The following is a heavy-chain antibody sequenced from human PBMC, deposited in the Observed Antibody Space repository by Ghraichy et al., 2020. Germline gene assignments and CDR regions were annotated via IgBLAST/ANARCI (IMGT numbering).Heavy chain of an antibody. CDR1: GFTFTSSA. J-gene: IGHJ6*02. CDR3: AAPPETYYYDSSGYYYGRNYYYGMDV. V-gene: IGHV1-58*01. CDR2: IVVGSGNT. D-gene: IGHD3-22*01. Sequence: SVKVSCKASGFTFTSSAVQWVRQARGQRLEWIGWIVVGSGNTNYAQKFQERVTITRDMSTSTAYMELSSLRSEDTAVYYCAAPPETYYYDSSGYYYGRNYYYGMDVWGQGTTVTVSS.